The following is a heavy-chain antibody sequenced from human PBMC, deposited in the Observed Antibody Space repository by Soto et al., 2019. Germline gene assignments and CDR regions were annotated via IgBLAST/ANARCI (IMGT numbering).Heavy chain of an antibody. V-gene: IGHV2-5*02. J-gene: IGHJ3*02. D-gene: IGHD1-26*01. Sequence: QITLKETGPTLVKPTQTITLTCTFSGFSLSTSGVGVGWIRQPPGKALEWLAVIYWDDDMRYSPSLKSRLTTPKATPKTRVSLTITKMDPLEPPTYYCANRRGAEPLNIFDIWARGQWSPSLQ. CDR3: ANRRGAEPLNIFDI. CDR2: IYWDDDM. CDR1: GFSLSTSGVG.